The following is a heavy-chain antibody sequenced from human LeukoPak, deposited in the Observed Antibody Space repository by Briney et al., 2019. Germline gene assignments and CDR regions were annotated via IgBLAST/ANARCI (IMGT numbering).Heavy chain of an antibody. J-gene: IGHJ4*02. CDR2: ISSSGSTI. V-gene: IGHV3-11*01. CDR1: GFTFSDYY. CDR3: AKDSTMYSSSNFDY. Sequence: GGSLRLSCAASGFTFSDYYMSWIRQAPGKGLEWVSYISSSGSTIYYADSVKGRFTISRDNAKNSLYLQMNSLRAEDTAVYYCAKDSTMYSSSNFDYWGQGTLVTVSS. D-gene: IGHD6-6*01.